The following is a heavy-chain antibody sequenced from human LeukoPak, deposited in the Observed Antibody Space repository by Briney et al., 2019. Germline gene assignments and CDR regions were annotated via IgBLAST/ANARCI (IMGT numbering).Heavy chain of an antibody. CDR1: GYSFTTYW. CDR2: IYPGDSDT. CDR3: ARLQAKSFDI. V-gene: IGHV5-51*01. Sequence: GESLKISCKTSGYSFTTYWIGWVRQMSGKGLEWVGIIYPGDSDTRYSPSFEGQVSMSADKSISTAYLQWSSLRASDTAMFYCARLQAKSFDIWGRGTMVTVSS. J-gene: IGHJ3*02.